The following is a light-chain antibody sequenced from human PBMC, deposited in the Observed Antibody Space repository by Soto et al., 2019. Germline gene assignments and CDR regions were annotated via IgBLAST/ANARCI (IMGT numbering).Light chain of an antibody. V-gene: IGKV1-39*01. J-gene: IGKJ2*01. CDR3: QQSFSTPYT. CDR2: AAS. CDR1: QSISNY. Sequence: DILMTQSPSSLSASVGDRVTITCRASQSISNYLNWYQQKPGKAPKLLIYAASSLQSGVPSRFNGSGSGTDFTLTISSLQPEDFATYYCQQSFSTPYTFGQGTNLEIK.